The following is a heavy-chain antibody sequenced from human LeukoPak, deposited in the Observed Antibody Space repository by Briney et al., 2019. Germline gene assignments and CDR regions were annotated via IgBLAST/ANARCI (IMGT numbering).Heavy chain of an antibody. CDR1: GFTFSSYE. Sequence: GGSLRLSCAASGFTFSSYEMNWVRQAPGKGLEWVSYISSSGSTIYYADSVKGRFTISRDNAKNSLYLRMNSLRAEDTAVYYCARENHSYSSGWYRYFDYWGQGTLVTVSS. CDR2: ISSSGSTI. V-gene: IGHV3-48*03. J-gene: IGHJ4*02. CDR3: ARENHSYSSGWYRYFDY. D-gene: IGHD6-19*01.